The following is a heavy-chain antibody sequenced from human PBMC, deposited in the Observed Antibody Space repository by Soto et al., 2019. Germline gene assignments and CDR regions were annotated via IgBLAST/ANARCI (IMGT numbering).Heavy chain of an antibody. J-gene: IGHJ4*02. CDR1: GGSISSGGYY. CDR3: ARTPGGNQFHY. CDR2: IYYSGST. V-gene: IGHV4-31*03. Sequence: QVQLQESGPGLVKPSQTLSLTCTVSGGSISSGGYYWSWIRQHPGKGLEWIGYIYYSGSTYYNPSPKRRVTITVDTSKNQFSLKLSSVTAADTAVYFCARTPGGNQFHYWGQGTLVTVSS. D-gene: IGHD2-15*01.